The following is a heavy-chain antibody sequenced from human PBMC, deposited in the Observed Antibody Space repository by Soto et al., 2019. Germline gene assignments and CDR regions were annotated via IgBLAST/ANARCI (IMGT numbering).Heavy chain of an antibody. V-gene: IGHV5-51*01. CDR1: GYRFTNYW. J-gene: IGHJ4*02. CDR3: ARLGGASRIDYFAN. CDR2: IYLGDPDT. Sequence: PGEALKISWKGSGYRFTNYWIGWGRQMPGKGLEWMGIIYLGDPDTRYSPSFQGHVTISADKSISTAYLQWTSLKASDTAMYYCARLGGASRIDYFANPGQRTLVTVSS. D-gene: IGHD3-3*02.